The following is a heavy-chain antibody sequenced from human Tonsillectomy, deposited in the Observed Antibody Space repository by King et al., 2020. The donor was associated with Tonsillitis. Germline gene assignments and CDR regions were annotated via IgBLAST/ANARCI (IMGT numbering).Heavy chain of an antibody. CDR2: ISYGGNDK. V-gene: IGHV3-30*18. D-gene: IGHD6-19*01. CDR1: GFTFENYG. Sequence: VQLVESGGGVVQPGRSLRLSCAVSGFTFENYGMHWVRQAPGKGLEWVAFISYGGNDKYYGDSAKGRSTISRDNSKNTLYLEMNSLRVEDTAVYYCAKDSGWYRGYFDYWGQGTLVTVSS. CDR3: AKDSGWYRGYFDY. J-gene: IGHJ4*02.